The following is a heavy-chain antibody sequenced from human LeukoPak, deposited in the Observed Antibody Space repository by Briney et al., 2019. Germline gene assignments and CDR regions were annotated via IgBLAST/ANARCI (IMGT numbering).Heavy chain of an antibody. CDR2: ISSSGSTI. CDR1: GFTFSDYY. CDR3: ARVMDYGDYFDY. V-gene: IGHV3-11*01. Sequence: GGSLGLSCAASGFTFSDYYMSWIRQAPGKGLEWVSYISSSGSTIYYADSVKGRFTISRDNAKNSLYLQMNSLRAEDTAVYYCARVMDYGDYFDYWGQGTLVTVSS. D-gene: IGHD4-17*01. J-gene: IGHJ4*02.